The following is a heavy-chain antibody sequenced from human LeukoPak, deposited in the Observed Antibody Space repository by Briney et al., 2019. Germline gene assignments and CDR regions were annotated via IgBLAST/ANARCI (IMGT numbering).Heavy chain of an antibody. CDR1: GLTFSNYW. V-gene: IGHV3-7*03. CDR3: ARGGRRFDY. Sequence: GGSLRLSCAASGLTFSNYWMTWVRQAPGKGLEWVANIKQDGSEKYYVDSVKGRFTISRDNAKNSLYLQMNSLRAEDTAVYYCARGGRRFDYWGQGTLVTVSS. D-gene: IGHD1-26*01. J-gene: IGHJ4*02. CDR2: IKQDGSEK.